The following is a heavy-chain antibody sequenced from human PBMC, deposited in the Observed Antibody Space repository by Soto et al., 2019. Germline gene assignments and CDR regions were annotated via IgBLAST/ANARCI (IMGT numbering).Heavy chain of an antibody. Sequence: VQLVESGGGLVQPGRSLRLSCAASRFTFDDFAMHWVRQTPGKGLVWVSGVSWNSGSIAYADSVRGRFTISRDNGEKSLFLELNSLRAEDTALYFCAKGSWAGTRGHFDNWGQGTPVTVSS. V-gene: IGHV3-9*01. J-gene: IGHJ4*02. CDR1: RFTFDDFA. CDR3: AKGSWAGTRGHFDN. CDR2: VSWNSGSI.